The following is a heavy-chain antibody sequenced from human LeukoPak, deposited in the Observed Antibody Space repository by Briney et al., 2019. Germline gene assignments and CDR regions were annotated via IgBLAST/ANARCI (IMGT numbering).Heavy chain of an antibody. CDR1: GLTFSDST. CDR3: TRFLGYCSSTSCSNWFDP. D-gene: IGHD2-2*01. J-gene: IGHJ5*02. V-gene: IGHV3-73*01. CDR2: IRSKANSYAT. Sequence: GGSLRLSCAASGLTFSDSTMHWVRQASGKGLEWVGRIRSKANSYATAYAASVKGRFTISRDDSKNTAYLQMNSLKTEDTAVYYCTRFLGYCSSTSCSNWFDPWGQGTLVTVSS.